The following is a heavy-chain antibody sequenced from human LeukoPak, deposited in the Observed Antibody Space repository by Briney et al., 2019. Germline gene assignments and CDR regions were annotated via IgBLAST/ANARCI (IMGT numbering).Heavy chain of an antibody. D-gene: IGHD6-6*01. Sequence: ASVKVSCKASGYTFTGYDMHWVRQAPGQGLEWMGWINPNSGGANYAQKFQGRVTMTRDTSISTAYMELSSLRSDDTDVYSCAREQAYSSSSGWFDPWGQGTLVTVSS. CDR1: GYTFTGYD. CDR3: AREQAYSSSSGWFDP. CDR2: INPNSGGA. V-gene: IGHV1-2*02. J-gene: IGHJ5*02.